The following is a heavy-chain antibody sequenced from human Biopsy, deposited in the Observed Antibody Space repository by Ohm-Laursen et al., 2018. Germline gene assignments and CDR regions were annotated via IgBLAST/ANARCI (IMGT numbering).Heavy chain of an antibody. J-gene: IGHJ6*02. CDR2: LNPNTGYA. Sequence: SVKVSCKASGYTFAGYSLHWVRQAPGHGLEWMAWLNPNTGYAHYAQSFQGRFTMTRDTSINSAYMEVTSLTFDDTAIYYCARVPAYPQNDGYVGLDVWGQGTTVNVS. D-gene: IGHD3-10*02. CDR3: ARVPAYPQNDGYVGLDV. CDR1: GYTFAGYS. V-gene: IGHV1-2*02.